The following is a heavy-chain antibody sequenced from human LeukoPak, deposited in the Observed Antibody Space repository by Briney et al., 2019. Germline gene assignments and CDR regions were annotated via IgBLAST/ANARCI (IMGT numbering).Heavy chain of an antibody. V-gene: IGHV1-18*01. CDR2: ISPYNGNT. Sequence: GASVKVSCKASGYTFSSYGINWVRQAPGQGLEWMGWISPYNGNTNYAQNLQGRVTMSTDRSTSTAYLEVKSLRSDDTAVYYCARDWESLVVAGTDYWGQGTQVTVSS. J-gene: IGHJ4*02. D-gene: IGHD6-19*01. CDR1: GYTFSSYG. CDR3: ARDWESLVVAGTDY.